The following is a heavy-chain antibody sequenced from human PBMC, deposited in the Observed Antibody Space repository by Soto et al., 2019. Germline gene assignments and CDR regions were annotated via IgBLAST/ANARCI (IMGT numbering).Heavy chain of an antibody. D-gene: IGHD1-26*01. Sequence: EVQLVESGGGLVQPGGSLRLSCAASGFTFSSYWMHWVRQTPGKGLVWVSRINSDGSSTTYADSVKGRFTISRDNAKNTLYLQMNSLRAEVTAVYYCARGYSGSYRIDYWGQGALVTFSS. CDR3: ARGYSGSYRIDY. J-gene: IGHJ4*02. V-gene: IGHV3-74*01. CDR2: INSDGSST. CDR1: GFTFSSYW.